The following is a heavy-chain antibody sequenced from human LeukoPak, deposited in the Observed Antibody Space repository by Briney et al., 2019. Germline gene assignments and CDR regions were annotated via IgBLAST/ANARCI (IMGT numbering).Heavy chain of an antibody. Sequence: SETLSLTCAVSGVSISSGGYSWSWIRQPPGKGLEWIVYIYYSGSTYYNPSLKSRVTISVDTSKNQFSLKLSSVTAADTAVYYCARVGKYSGYDPAHRDYGGQGTLVTVSS. V-gene: IGHV4-30-4*07. D-gene: IGHD5-12*01. J-gene: IGHJ4*02. CDR1: GVSISSGGYS. CDR3: ARVGKYSGYDPAHRDY. CDR2: IYYSGST.